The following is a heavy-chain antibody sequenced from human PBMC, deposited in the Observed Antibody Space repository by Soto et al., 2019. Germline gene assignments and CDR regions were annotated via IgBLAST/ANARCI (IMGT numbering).Heavy chain of an antibody. CDR3: ARAGDLGNYVEAFDI. CDR1: GYTFTSHD. D-gene: IGHD2-21*02. J-gene: IGHJ3*02. CDR2: MNPNTGDT. V-gene: IGHV1-8*01. Sequence: QVQLVHSGAEVKTPGASVKVSCKASGYTFTSHDIDWVRQATGQGPEWMGWMNPNTGDTGYAQKCQGIVTMTRNTTKSTDYRELNSLTSEDTAVYYCARAGDLGNYVEAFDIWGQGTMVTVSS.